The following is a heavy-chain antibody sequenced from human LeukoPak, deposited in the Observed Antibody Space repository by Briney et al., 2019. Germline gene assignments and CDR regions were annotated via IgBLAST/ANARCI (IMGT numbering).Heavy chain of an antibody. CDR2: IYTGGDT. D-gene: IGHD6-19*01. V-gene: IGHV3-53*01. CDR3: AGGQMFTSGGFDD. CDR1: GFSVSNKY. Sequence: GSLRLSCAASGFSVSNKYMSWVRQAPGKGLEWGAGIYTGGDTYYANSVRGRFTISRDNSKNTVNLQMNSLRAEDTALYYCAGGQMFTSGGFDDWGQGTLVTVSS. J-gene: IGHJ4*02.